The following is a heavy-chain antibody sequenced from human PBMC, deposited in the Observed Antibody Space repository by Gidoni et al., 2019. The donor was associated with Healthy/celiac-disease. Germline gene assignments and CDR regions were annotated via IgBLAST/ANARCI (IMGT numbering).Heavy chain of an antibody. J-gene: IGHJ6*02. V-gene: IGHV3-30*01. D-gene: IGHD1-7*01. CDR3: ARGRWYNWNYENYYYGMDV. CDR1: GFTFSSYA. Sequence: QVQLVESGGGVVQPARSLRLSCAASGFTFSSYAMHWVRQAPGKGLEWVAVISYDGSNKYYADSVKGRFTISRDNSKNTLYLQMNSLRAEDTAVYYCARGRWYNWNYENYYYGMDVWGQGTTVTVSS. CDR2: ISYDGSNK.